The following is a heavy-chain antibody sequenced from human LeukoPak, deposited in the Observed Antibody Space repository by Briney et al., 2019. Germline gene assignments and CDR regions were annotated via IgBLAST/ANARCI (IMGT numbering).Heavy chain of an antibody. J-gene: IGHJ4*02. CDR1: GFTFSNYW. D-gene: IGHD3-10*01. V-gene: IGHV3-74*01. CDR3: ARYRKSGESSEIDF. CDR2: INRDPSTT. Sequence: GGSLRLSCAASGFTFSNYWGRWVRHAPGKGMVWVSCINRDPSTTNYADSVYVRFTVSTDNAKNTLNLQMNSLRAEDTAVYYCARYRKSGESSEIDFWGQGTLVTVSS.